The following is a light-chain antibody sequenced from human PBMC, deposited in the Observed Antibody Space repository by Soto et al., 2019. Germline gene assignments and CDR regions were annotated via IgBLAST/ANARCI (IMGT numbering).Light chain of an antibody. CDR3: TSYATGSAYV. Sequence: QSVLTPPPSVSGSPGQSVTISCTGTSSDVGGYNRVSWYQQPPGKAPKLLIYDVSNRPSGGSTRFSGSKSGNTASLTISGLQAEDEADYYYTSYATGSAYVFGPGTKLTVL. CDR1: SSDVGGYNR. CDR2: DVS. V-gene: IGLV2-18*02. J-gene: IGLJ1*01.